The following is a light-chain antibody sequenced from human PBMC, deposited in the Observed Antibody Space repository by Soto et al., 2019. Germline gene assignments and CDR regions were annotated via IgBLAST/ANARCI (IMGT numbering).Light chain of an antibody. V-gene: IGKV3-20*01. CDR3: QQYGGSPYT. CDR2: GAS. CDR1: QSVWNSY. J-gene: IGKJ2*01. Sequence: EIVLTQSPGTLSLSPGERATLSCRASQSVWNSYLAWYQQKPGQAPRLLIYGASSRATGTPDRFSGSGSGTDFTLTISRLEPEDCAVYFCQQYGGSPYTFGQGTKLEIK.